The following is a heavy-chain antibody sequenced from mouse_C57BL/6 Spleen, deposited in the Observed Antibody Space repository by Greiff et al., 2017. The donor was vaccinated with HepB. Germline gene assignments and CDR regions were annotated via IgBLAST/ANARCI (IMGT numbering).Heavy chain of an antibody. CDR2: FYPGSGSI. D-gene: IGHD2-4*01. J-gene: IGHJ2*01. CDR3: ARQYDYDGYFDY. V-gene: IGHV1-62-2*01. Sequence: QVQLKESGAELVKPGASVKLSCKASGYTFTEYTIHWVKQRSGQGLEWIGWFYPGSGSIKYNEKFKDKATLTADKSSSTVYMELSRLTSEDSAVYFCARQYDYDGYFDYWGQGTTLTVSS. CDR1: GYTFTEYT.